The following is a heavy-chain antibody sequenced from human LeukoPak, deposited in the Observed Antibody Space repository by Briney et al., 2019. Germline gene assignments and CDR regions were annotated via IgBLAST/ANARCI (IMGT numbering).Heavy chain of an antibody. V-gene: IGHV4-4*07. J-gene: IGHJ4*02. CDR2: IYTSGST. D-gene: IGHD3-16*02. CDR1: GGSISSYY. CDR3: ARRYDYVWGSYRYFDY. Sequence: SETLSLTCTVSGGSISSYYWSWIRQPAGKGLEWIGRIYTSGSTNYNPSLKSRVTMSVDTSKNQFSLKLSSVTAADTAVYYCARRYDYVWGSYRYFDYWGQGTLVTVSS.